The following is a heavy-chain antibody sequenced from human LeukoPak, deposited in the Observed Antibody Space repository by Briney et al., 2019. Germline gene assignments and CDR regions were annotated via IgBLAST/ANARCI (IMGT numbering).Heavy chain of an antibody. J-gene: IGHJ6*03. CDR1: GFTFSSYS. V-gene: IGHV3-48*01. D-gene: IGHD1-20*01. CDR3: AGDGNWNDYYYYYMDV. Sequence: GGSLRLSYAASGFTFSSYSMNWVRQAPGKGLEWVSYISSSSSTIYYADSVKGRFTISRDNAKNSLYLQMNSLRAEDTAVYYCAGDGNWNDYYYYYMDVWGKGTTVTVSS. CDR2: ISSSSSTI.